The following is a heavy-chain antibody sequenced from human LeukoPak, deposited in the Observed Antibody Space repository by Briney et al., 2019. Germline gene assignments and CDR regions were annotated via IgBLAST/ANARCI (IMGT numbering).Heavy chain of an antibody. V-gene: IGHV4-59*08. CDR1: GGPISSYY. Sequence: SETLSLTCTVSGGPISSYYWSWIRQPPGKGLEWIGYIYYSGSTNYNPSLKSRVTISVDTSKNQFSLKLSSVTAADTAVYYCAMTTPTNYYDSSGYYSYWGQGTLVTVSS. J-gene: IGHJ4*02. CDR3: AMTTPTNYYDSSGYYSY. CDR2: IYYSGST. D-gene: IGHD3-22*01.